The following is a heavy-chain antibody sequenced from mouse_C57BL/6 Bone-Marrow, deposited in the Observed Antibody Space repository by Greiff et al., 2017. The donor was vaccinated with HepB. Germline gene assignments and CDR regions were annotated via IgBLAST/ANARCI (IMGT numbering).Heavy chain of an antibody. Sequence: QVQLKQSGAELARPGASVKLSCKASGYTFTSYVISWVKQRTGQGLEWIGEIYPRSGNTYYNEKFKGKATLTADKSSSTAYMELRSLTSEDSAVYFCANWDAMDYWGQGTSVTVSS. CDR2: IYPRSGNT. J-gene: IGHJ4*01. D-gene: IGHD4-1*01. CDR1: GYTFTSYV. V-gene: IGHV1-81*01. CDR3: ANWDAMDY.